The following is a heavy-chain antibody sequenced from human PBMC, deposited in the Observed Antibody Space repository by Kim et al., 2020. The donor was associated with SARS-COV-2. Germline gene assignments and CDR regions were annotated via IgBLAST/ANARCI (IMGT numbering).Heavy chain of an antibody. V-gene: IGHV3-74*01. D-gene: IGHD1-26*01. J-gene: IGHJ4*02. CDR3: ARSVVGATGFDY. CDR2: INSDGSST. Sequence: GGSLRLSCAASGFTFSSYWMHWVRQAPGKGLVWVSRINSDGSSTSYADSVKGRFTISRDNAKNTLYLQMNSLRADDTAVYYCARSVVGATGFDYWGQGTLVTDSS. CDR1: GFTFSSYW.